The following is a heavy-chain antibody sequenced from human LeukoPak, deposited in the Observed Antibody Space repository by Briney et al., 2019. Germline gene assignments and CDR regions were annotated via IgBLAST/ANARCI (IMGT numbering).Heavy chain of an antibody. D-gene: IGHD4-17*01. J-gene: IGHJ6*03. CDR2: IRHDGNHK. CDR3: AKDKNDYGDYYYMDV. V-gene: IGHV3-30*02. Sequence: GGSLRLSCAASGFTFSSYGMHWVRQAPGKGLEWVAFIRHDGNHKNCADSVKGRFTISRDNSKYTLSLQMNSLRAEDTAVYYCAKDKNDYGDYYYMDVWGKGTTVTVSS. CDR1: GFTFSSYG.